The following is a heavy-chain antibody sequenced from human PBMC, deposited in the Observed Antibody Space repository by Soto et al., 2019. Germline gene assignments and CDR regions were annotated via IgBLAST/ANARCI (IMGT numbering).Heavy chain of an antibody. CDR3: ARGSTVTTLYYYYSYRDV. V-gene: IGHV1-8*01. J-gene: IGHJ6*03. D-gene: IGHD4-17*01. Sequence: GASVKVSCKASGYTFTSYDINWVRQATGQGLEWMGWMNPNSGNTGYAQKFQGRVTMTRNTSISTAYMELSSLRSEDTAVYYCARGSTVTTLYYYYSYRDVWGKGPTVTVPS. CDR1: GYTFTSYD. CDR2: MNPNSGNT.